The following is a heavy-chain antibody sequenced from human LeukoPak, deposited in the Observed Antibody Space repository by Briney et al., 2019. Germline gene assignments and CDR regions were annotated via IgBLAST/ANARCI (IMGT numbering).Heavy chain of an antibody. D-gene: IGHD1-1*01. V-gene: IGHV4-34*01. Sequence: SETLSLTCAVYGGSFSGYYWRWIRQPPGKGLEWIGEINHSGSTNYNPSLKSRVTISVDTSKNQLSLKMSSVTAADTAVYYCTITTGATLGLMDYWGQGTLVTVSS. CDR1: GGSFSGYY. J-gene: IGHJ4*02. CDR3: TITTGATLGLMDY. CDR2: INHSGST.